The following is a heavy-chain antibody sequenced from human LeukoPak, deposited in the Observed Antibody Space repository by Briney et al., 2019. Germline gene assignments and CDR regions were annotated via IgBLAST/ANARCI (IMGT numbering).Heavy chain of an antibody. V-gene: IGHV4-30-4*07. J-gene: IGHJ4*02. CDR2: IYYSGST. CDR3: ARGLGAREVGY. CDR1: GGSISSGGYS. Sequence: PSQTLSLTCAVSGGSISSGGYSWSWIRQPPGKGLEWIGYIYYSGSTYYNPSLKSRVTISVDTSKNQFSLKLSSVTAADTAVYYCARGLGAREVGYWGQGTLVTVSS. D-gene: IGHD1-26*01.